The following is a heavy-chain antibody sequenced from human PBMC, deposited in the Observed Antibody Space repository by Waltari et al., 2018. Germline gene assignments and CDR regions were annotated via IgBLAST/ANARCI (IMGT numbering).Heavy chain of an antibody. Sequence: EVQLVESGGGLVQPGGSLRLSCEASGFTYSLYWRYWVRQAPGKGLEWVSRSNSDGSSISYADSVKGRFTISKDNARNTVYLQMNSLRADDTAIYYCARGARRTTQTTGWWYFDLWGRGT. D-gene: IGHD4-17*01. CDR2: SNSDGSSI. CDR3: ARGARRTTQTTGWWYFDL. J-gene: IGHJ2*01. V-gene: IGHV3-74*01. CDR1: GFTYSLYW.